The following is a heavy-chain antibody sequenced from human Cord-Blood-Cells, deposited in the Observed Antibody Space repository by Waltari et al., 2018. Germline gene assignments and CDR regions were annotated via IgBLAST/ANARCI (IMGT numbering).Heavy chain of an antibody. J-gene: IGHJ4*02. Sequence: QVQLVESGGGVVQPGRSLRLSCAASGFTFSSYGMNWVRQAPGKGLEWVAVIWYDGSNKYYADSVKGRFTISRDNSKNTLYLQMNSLRAEDTAVYYCARDRGDSSSSGVDYWGQGTLVTGSS. CDR3: ARDRGDSSSSGVDY. CDR2: IWYDGSNK. V-gene: IGHV3-33*01. D-gene: IGHD6-6*01. CDR1: GFTFSSYG.